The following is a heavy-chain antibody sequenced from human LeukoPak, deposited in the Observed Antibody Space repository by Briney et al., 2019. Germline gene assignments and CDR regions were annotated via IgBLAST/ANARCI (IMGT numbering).Heavy chain of an antibody. Sequence: ASVKASCKASGYTFTGYYMHWVRQAPGQGLEWMGWINPNSGGTNYAQKFQGRVTMTRDTSISTAYMELSRLRSDDTAVYYCARIRRSSLETFFDYWGQGTLVTVSS. V-gene: IGHV1-2*02. J-gene: IGHJ4*02. CDR3: ARIRRSSLETFFDY. D-gene: IGHD6-13*01. CDR1: GYTFTGYY. CDR2: INPNSGGT.